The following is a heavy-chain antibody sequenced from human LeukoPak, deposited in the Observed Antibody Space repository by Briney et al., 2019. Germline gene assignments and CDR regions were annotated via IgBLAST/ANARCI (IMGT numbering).Heavy chain of an antibody. CDR1: GGSISSSSYY. D-gene: IGHD2-15*01. V-gene: IGHV4-39*01. Sequence: PSETLSLTCTVSGGSISSSSYYWGWIRQPPGKGLEWIGSIYYSGSTYYNPSLKSRVTISVDTSKNQFSLKLNSVTAADTAVYYCVRGIVVVAQLGYYFYYMDVWGKGTTVTISS. CDR2: IYYSGST. J-gene: IGHJ6*03. CDR3: VRGIVVVAQLGYYFYYMDV.